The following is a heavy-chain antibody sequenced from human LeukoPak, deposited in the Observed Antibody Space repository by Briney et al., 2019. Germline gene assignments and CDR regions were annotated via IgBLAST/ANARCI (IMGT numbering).Heavy chain of an antibody. J-gene: IGHJ4*02. CDR3: AKGLTYSGSYSDY. V-gene: IGHV3-23*01. CDR2: ISGSGGST. D-gene: IGHD1-26*01. CDR1: GFTFSNYA. Sequence: GGSLRLSCAASGFTFSNYAMSWVRQAPGKGLEWVSVISGSGGSTHYADSVKGRFTISRDNSKNTLNLQMNSLRAEDTAVYYCAKGLTYSGSYSDYWGQGTLVTVSS.